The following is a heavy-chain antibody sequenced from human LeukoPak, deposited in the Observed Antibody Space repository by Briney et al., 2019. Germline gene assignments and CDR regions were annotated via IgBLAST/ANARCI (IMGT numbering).Heavy chain of an antibody. CDR2: MNPNSGNT. V-gene: IGHV1-8*01. Sequence: ASVKVSCKASGYTFTSYDINWVRQATGQGLEWMGWMNPNSGNTGYAQKFQGRVTMTRNTSISTAYMELSSLRSEDMAVYYCARGRGIAVAGRRTLITDYWGQGTLVTVSS. CDR1: GYTFTSYD. J-gene: IGHJ4*02. D-gene: IGHD6-19*01. CDR3: ARGRGIAVAGRRTLITDY.